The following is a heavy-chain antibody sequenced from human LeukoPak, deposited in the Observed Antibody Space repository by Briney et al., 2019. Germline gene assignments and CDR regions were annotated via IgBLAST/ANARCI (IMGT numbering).Heavy chain of an antibody. CDR1: GYSFTSYW. J-gene: IGHJ4*02. Sequence: GESLKISCKGSGYSFTSYWIGWVRQMPGKGLEWMGIIYPGDSDTRYSPSFQGQVTISADKSISTAYLQCSSLKDSDTDIYYCARLGLGYSSGGKPMDYWGQGTLVTVSS. CDR2: IYPGDSDT. V-gene: IGHV5-51*01. D-gene: IGHD6-19*01. CDR3: ARLGLGYSSGGKPMDY.